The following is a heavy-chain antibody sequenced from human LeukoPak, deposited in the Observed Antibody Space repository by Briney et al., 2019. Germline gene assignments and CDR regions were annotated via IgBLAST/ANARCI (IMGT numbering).Heavy chain of an antibody. CDR3: ARQYGGWYLLSYFDY. J-gene: IGHJ4*02. Sequence: SGTLSLTCAVSGGSISSNNWWNWVRQPPGKGLEWIGEIHHSGSTNYNPSLKSRVTLSVDKSKNQFSLKLSSVTAADTAVYYCARQYGGWYLLSYFDYWGQGTLVTVSS. CDR1: GGSISSNNW. CDR2: IHHSGST. V-gene: IGHV4-4*02. D-gene: IGHD6-19*01.